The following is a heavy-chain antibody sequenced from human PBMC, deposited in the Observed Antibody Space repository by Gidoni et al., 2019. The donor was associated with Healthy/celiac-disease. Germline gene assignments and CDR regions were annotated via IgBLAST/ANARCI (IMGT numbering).Heavy chain of an antibody. V-gene: IGHV4-39*01. CDR2: IYYSGST. CDR3: ARRGSGWDFDY. CDR1: GGSISSSSYY. D-gene: IGHD6-19*01. Sequence: QLQLQESGPGLVKPSATLSLTCTVPGGSISSSSYYWGWIRQPPGKGLEWIGSIYYSGSTYYNPSLKSRVTISVDTSKNQFSLKLSSVTAADTAVYYCARRGSGWDFDYWGQGTLVTVSS. J-gene: IGHJ4*02.